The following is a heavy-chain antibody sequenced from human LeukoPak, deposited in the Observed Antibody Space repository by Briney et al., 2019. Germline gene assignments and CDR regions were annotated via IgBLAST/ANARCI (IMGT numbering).Heavy chain of an antibody. CDR2: IYYSGST. D-gene: IGHD3-3*01. Sequence: SETLSLTCTVSGGSISSYYWSWIRQPPGKGLEWIGYIYYSGSTNYNPSLKSRVTISVDTSKNQFSLKLSSVTAAGTAVYYCARSADYDFWSARYYYFDYWGQGTLVTVSS. V-gene: IGHV4-59*01. CDR3: ARSADYDFWSARYYYFDY. J-gene: IGHJ4*02. CDR1: GGSISSYY.